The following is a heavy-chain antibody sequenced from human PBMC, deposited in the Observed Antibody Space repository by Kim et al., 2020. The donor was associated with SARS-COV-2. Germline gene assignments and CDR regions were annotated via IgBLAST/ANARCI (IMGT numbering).Heavy chain of an antibody. Sequence: SETLSLTCAVYGGSFSGYYWSWIRQPPGKGLEWIGEINHSGSTNYNPSLKSRVTISVDTSKNQFSLKLSSVTAADTAVYYCARRYSSSRTYYYYYYMDVWGKGTTVTVSS. CDR3: ARRYSSSRTYYYYYYMDV. D-gene: IGHD6-13*01. CDR2: INHSGST. J-gene: IGHJ6*03. V-gene: IGHV4-34*01. CDR1: GGSFSGYY.